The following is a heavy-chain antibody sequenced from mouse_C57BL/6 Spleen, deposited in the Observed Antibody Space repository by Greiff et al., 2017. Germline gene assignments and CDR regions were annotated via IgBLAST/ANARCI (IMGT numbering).Heavy chain of an antibody. CDR2: IYPGDGDT. Sequence: VQLPESGAELVKPGASVKISCKASGYAFRSYWMNWVKQRPGKGLEWIGQIYPGDGDTNYNGKFKGKATLTADKSSSTAYMQLSSLTSEDSAVYFCARGGAYYGSSFAYWGQGTLVTVSA. V-gene: IGHV1-80*01. CDR1: GYAFRSYW. CDR3: ARGGAYYGSSFAY. J-gene: IGHJ3*01. D-gene: IGHD1-1*01.